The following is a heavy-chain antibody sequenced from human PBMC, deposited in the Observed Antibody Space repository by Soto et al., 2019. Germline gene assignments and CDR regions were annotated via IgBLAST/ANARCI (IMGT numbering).Heavy chain of an antibody. CDR2: IYPGDSDS. Sequence: GESLKISCKGSGYSFTTSWIGWVRQMPGKGLEWMGIIYPGDSDSSYSPSFQGQVTISADKSTGTAYLQWSSLKASDTAMYYCARSGYSSHGMDVWGQGTTVTVYS. CDR3: ARSGYSSHGMDV. V-gene: IGHV5-51*01. CDR1: GYSFTTSW. D-gene: IGHD5-12*01. J-gene: IGHJ6*02.